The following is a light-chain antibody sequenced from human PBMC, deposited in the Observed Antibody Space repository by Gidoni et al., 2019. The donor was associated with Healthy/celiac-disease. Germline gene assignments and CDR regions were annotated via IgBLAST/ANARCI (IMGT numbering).Light chain of an antibody. Sequence: QSVLTQPHSVSGAPGQRVTISCTGSSSNIGAGYDVHWYQQLPGTAPKLLIYGNSNRPSGVPDRFSGSKSGTSASLAITGLQAEDEADYYCQSYDSSLSVVFGGGTKLTVL. CDR2: GNS. CDR3: QSYDSSLSVV. CDR1: SSNIGAGYD. V-gene: IGLV1-40*01. J-gene: IGLJ2*01.